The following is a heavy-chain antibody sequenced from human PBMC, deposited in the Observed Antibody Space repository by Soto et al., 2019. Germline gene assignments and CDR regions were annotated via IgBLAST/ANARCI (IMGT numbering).Heavy chain of an antibody. V-gene: IGHV2-26*01. CDR1: GFSLTTGKMG. CDR3: ARMKVDSYQFCYAMDV. D-gene: IGHD3-9*01. J-gene: IGHJ6*02. CDR2: IFSDNER. Sequence: QVTLKESGPALVKPTETLTLTCTVSGFSLTTGKMGVSWIRQPPGKALEWLAHIFSDNERSYSTSLQGRLTISEDTSGSQVVLSMTNVDPVDTATYYCARMKVDSYQFCYAMDVWGQGTTVTVSS.